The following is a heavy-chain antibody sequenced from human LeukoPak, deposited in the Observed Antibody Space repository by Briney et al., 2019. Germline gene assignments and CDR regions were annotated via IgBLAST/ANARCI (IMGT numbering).Heavy chain of an antibody. Sequence: SETLSLTCTVSGGSISSYYWSWIRQPPGKGLEWIGYIYYSGSTNYNPSLKSRVTISVDTSKNQFSLQLNSVTPEDTAVYYCARSSASAQGDYWGQGTLITVSS. CDR3: ARSSASAQGDY. CDR2: IYYSGST. D-gene: IGHD2-2*01. J-gene: IGHJ4*02. CDR1: GGSISSYY. V-gene: IGHV4-59*12.